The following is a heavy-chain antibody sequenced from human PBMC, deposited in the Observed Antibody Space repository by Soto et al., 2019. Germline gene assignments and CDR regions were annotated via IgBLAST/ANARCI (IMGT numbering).Heavy chain of an antibody. J-gene: IGHJ5*02. CDR2: TFFRSQWYN. D-gene: IGHD5-12*01. Sequence: QVQLQQSVAGLVRPSQTLSLTCSISGDSVSSNTASWNWIRQSPSRGLEWLGRTFFRSQWYNDYAVAVHSRIIINPDTSKNQFSLHLNSVTPEDTAVYYCAKGDNLGPKTGYAFDPWGQGNLVAVCS. CDR1: GDSVSSNTAS. CDR3: AKGDNLGPKTGYAFDP. V-gene: IGHV6-1*01.